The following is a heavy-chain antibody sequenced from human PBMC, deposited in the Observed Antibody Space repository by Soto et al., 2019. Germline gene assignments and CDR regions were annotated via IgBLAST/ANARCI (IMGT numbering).Heavy chain of an antibody. CDR1: GGTFSSYT. CDR3: ASNLGYCTNGVCYLDY. CDR2: IIPILGIA. Sequence: QVQLVQSGAEVKKPGSSVKVSCKASGGTFSSYTISWVRQAPGQGLEWMGRIIPILGIANYAQKFQGRVTITADKSTSTAHMELSSLRSEDTAVYYCASNLGYCTNGVCYLDYWGQGTLVTVSS. J-gene: IGHJ4*02. V-gene: IGHV1-69*02. D-gene: IGHD2-8*01.